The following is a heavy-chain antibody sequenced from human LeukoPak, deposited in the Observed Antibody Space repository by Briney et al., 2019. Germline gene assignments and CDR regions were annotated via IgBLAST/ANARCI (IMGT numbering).Heavy chain of an antibody. D-gene: IGHD3-10*01. Sequence: ASVQVSCQASGYTFTSYGISWVRQAPGQGLEWMGWISAYNGNTNYAQKLQGRVTMTTDTSTSTAYMELRSLRSDDTAVYYCARDGRPSYYYGSGSYWYWGQGTLVTVSS. J-gene: IGHJ4*02. V-gene: IGHV1-18*01. CDR3: ARDGRPSYYYGSGSYWY. CDR2: ISAYNGNT. CDR1: GYTFTSYG.